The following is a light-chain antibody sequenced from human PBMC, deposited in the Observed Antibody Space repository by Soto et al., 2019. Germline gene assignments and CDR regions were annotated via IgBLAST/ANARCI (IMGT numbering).Light chain of an antibody. V-gene: IGKV1-5*01. CDR3: QRYNAFSQT. Sequence: DIQMTQSPSTLSASVGDRVIITCRASQSINSWVAWFQQKPGKAPKVLIYDASTLESGVPSTFSGSGSGTEFTFTIDSLQPDDVATYYCQRYNAFSQTFGQGTKVDIK. CDR2: DAS. CDR1: QSINSW. J-gene: IGKJ1*01.